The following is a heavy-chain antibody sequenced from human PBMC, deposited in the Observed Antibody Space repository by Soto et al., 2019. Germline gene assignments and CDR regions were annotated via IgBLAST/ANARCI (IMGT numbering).Heavy chain of an antibody. CDR1: GFTFSNFV. Sequence: QLLESGGGFVQPGGSLRLSCVASGFTFSNFVMAWVRQAPGEGLEWVSAISGSGEDTFYADSMKGRFTISRDNSKDTLYLQINSLRAEDTAVYYCANPIPKTGTTFGFWGQGTLVTVSS. D-gene: IGHD1-1*01. CDR2: ISGSGEDT. J-gene: IGHJ4*02. CDR3: ANPIPKTGTTFGF. V-gene: IGHV3-23*01.